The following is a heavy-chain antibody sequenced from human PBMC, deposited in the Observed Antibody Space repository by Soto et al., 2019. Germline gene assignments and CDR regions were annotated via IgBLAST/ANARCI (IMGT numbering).Heavy chain of an antibody. J-gene: IGHJ5*02. CDR2: IYYSGST. CDR3: ARDATVTPRFDP. D-gene: IGHD4-17*01. V-gene: IGHV4-31*03. Sequence: QVQLQESGPGLVKPSQTLSLTCTVSGGSISSGGYYWSWIRQHPGKGLEWIGYIYYSGSTYYNPSLKSRVTIPVDTSKNQFSLKLSSVTAADTAVYYCARDATVTPRFDPWGQGTLVTVSS. CDR1: GGSISSGGYY.